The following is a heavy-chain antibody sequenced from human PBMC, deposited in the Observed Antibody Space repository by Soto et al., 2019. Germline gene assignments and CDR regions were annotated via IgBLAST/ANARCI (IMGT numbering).Heavy chain of an antibody. CDR1: GFTFSTYD. CDR3: AKGGWLDD. V-gene: IGHV3-23*01. D-gene: IGHD2-15*01. Sequence: EVQLLESGGALVQPGGSLRLSCAASGFTFSTYDMSWVRQAPGKGLEWVSMISGSVGTTYYADSVIGRFTISRDNSKDTLYLQMNSLRAEDTAVYHGAKGGWLDDWGQGTLVTVSS. J-gene: IGHJ4*02. CDR2: ISGSVGTT.